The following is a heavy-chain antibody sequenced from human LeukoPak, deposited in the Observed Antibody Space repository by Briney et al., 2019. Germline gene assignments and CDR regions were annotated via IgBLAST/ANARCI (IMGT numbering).Heavy chain of an antibody. V-gene: IGHV3-48*03. CDR3: ARGGPEDIVVVPAAMDY. J-gene: IGHJ4*02. CDR2: ISSSGSTI. D-gene: IGHD2-2*01. Sequence: PGGSLRLSCAASGFTFSSYEMNWVRQAPGKGLEWVSYISSSGSTIYYADSVKGRFTISSDNAKNSLYLQMNSLRAEDTAVYYCARGGPEDIVVVPAAMDYWGQGTLVTVSS. CDR1: GFTFSSYE.